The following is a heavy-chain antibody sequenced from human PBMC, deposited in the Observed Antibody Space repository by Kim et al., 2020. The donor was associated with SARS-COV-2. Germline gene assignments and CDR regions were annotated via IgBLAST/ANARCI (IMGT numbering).Heavy chain of an antibody. Sequence: GGSLRLSCAASGFIFSDYYMIWIRQAPGKGLEWVSYISSSGSTIYYADSVKGRFTISRDNAKNSLYLQMSSLRAEDTAVYYCARGVGDYGDRPFDPWGQGTLVTVSS. CDR1: GFIFSDYY. CDR2: ISSSGSTI. J-gene: IGHJ5*02. CDR3: ARGVGDYGDRPFDP. D-gene: IGHD4-17*01. V-gene: IGHV3-11*01.